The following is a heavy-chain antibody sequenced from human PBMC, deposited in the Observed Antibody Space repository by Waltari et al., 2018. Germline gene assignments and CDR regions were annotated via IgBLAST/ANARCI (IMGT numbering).Heavy chain of an antibody. CDR2: ISPVLGVT. Sequence: QVQLVQSGAEVKKPGSSVTVSCKTAGGTLSSYGNSRVRQAPGKGLEWVGRISPVLGVTNYAQQLLGRVTMTADKSTNTAYMELSSLRSEDTAVYYCARDVVDSNYWEGYFDLWGRGTLVAVSS. V-gene: IGHV1-69*04. CDR1: GGTLSSYG. J-gene: IGHJ2*01. D-gene: IGHD1-1*01. CDR3: ARDVVDSNYWEGYFDL.